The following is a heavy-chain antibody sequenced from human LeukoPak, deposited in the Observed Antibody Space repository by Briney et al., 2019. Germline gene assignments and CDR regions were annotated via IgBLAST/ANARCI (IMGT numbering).Heavy chain of an antibody. CDR2: ISSDGGST. Sequence: GGSLRLSCSASGFTFNNYALHWVRQAPGKGLEYVSGISSDGGSTNYADSVKGRFTISRDNSKDTLYLQMNSLRAEDTAVYYCARGSLGDGSLLIDYWGQGTLVTVSS. J-gene: IGHJ4*02. CDR1: GFTFNNYA. D-gene: IGHD1-26*01. CDR3: ARGSLGDGSLLIDY. V-gene: IGHV3-64*04.